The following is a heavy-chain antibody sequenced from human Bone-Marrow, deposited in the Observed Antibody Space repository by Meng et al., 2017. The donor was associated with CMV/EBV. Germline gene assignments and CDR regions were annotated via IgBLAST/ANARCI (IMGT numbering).Heavy chain of an antibody. CDR2: ISYDGSNK. V-gene: IGHV3-30-3*01. CDR3: ARDSRHIVVVIAITPGGTSDY. D-gene: IGHD2-21*01. J-gene: IGHJ4*02. Sequence: GESLKISCAASGFTFSSYAMHWVRQAPGKGLEWVAVISYDGSNKYYADSVKGRFTISRDNAKNSLYLQMNSLRAEDTAVYYCARDSRHIVVVIAITPGGTSDYWGQGTLVTVSS. CDR1: GFTFSSYA.